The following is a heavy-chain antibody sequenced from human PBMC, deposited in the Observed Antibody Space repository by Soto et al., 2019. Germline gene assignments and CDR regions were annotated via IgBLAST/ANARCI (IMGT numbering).Heavy chain of an antibody. CDR1: RGSISTYC. Sequence: QVQLQESGPGLVKPSETLSLTCIVSRGSISTYCWSWVRQSPGKGLEWIGCIYYSGSTNYNPSLESRVAISVDTSKNQFSLMLRSLTAADTAVYYCARPAGYCSGRSCSFAFDIWGQGTMVTVSS. J-gene: IGHJ3*02. D-gene: IGHD2-15*01. V-gene: IGHV4-59*08. CDR3: ARPAGYCSGRSCSFAFDI. CDR2: IYYSGST.